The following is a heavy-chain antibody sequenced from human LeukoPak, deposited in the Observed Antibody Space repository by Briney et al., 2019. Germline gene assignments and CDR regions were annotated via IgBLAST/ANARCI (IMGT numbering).Heavy chain of an antibody. V-gene: IGHV3-30*03. J-gene: IGHJ4*02. CDR1: GFTFSSYG. D-gene: IGHD3-3*01. CDR3: ARVRDDFWSTYFDY. CDR2: ISYDGSNK. Sequence: PGGSLRLSCTASGFTFSSYGMHWVRQAPGKGLEWVTLISYDGSNKYYADSVKGRFTISRDNSKNTLYLQMNSLRAEDTAVYYCARVRDDFWSTYFDYWGQGTLVTVSS.